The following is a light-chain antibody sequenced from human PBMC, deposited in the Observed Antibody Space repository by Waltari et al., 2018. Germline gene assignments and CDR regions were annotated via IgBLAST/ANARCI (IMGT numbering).Light chain of an antibody. V-gene: IGLV2-8*01. J-gene: IGLJ2*01. CDR3: SSYAGSNRVI. Sequence: QSALTQPPSASGSPGQSVTIPCTGTSSDVGGYDEFSWYQQHPGKAPKLMIYGINKRPSGVPNRFSGSRSGNTASLTVSGLRPEDEADYYCSSYAGSNRVIFGGGTKLTVL. CDR1: SSDVGGYDE. CDR2: GIN.